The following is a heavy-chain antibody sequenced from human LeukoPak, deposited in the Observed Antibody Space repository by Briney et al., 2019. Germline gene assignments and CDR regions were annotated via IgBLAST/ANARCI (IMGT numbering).Heavy chain of an antibody. D-gene: IGHD3-10*01. V-gene: IGHV5-51*01. CDR2: TYPGDSDT. Sequence: GESLKISCKGSGYSFTSYWIGWVRQMPGKGLEWMGITYPGDSDTRYSPSFQGQVTISADKSISTAYLQWSSLKASDTAMYYCARQAPGYYYGSGSYLSQYYMDVWGKGTTVTVSS. J-gene: IGHJ6*03. CDR3: ARQAPGYYYGSGSYLSQYYMDV. CDR1: GYSFTSYW.